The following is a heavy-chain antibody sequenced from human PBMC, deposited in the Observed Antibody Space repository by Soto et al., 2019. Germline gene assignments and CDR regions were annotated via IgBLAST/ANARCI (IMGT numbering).Heavy chain of an antibody. Sequence: GGSLRLSCAASGFTFSSFAMHWVRQAPGKGLEWVALISDDGSNKYYADSVKGRFTISRDSSKNTLYLQMNSLGGEDTAVYSCARVEQWLYIAKYWGQGTLVTVSS. D-gene: IGHD6-19*01. CDR3: ARVEQWLYIAKY. CDR2: ISDDGSNK. CDR1: GFTFSSFA. V-gene: IGHV3-30*04. J-gene: IGHJ4*02.